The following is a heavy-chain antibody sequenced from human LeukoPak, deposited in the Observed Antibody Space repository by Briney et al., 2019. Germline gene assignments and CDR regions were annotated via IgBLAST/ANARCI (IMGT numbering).Heavy chain of an antibody. V-gene: IGHV4-34*01. CDR3: ARDCRSTSCYGVFDY. D-gene: IGHD2-2*01. J-gene: IGHJ4*02. CDR1: GGSFSGYY. CDR2: INHSGST. Sequence: SETLSLTCAVYGGSFSGYYWSWIRQPPGKGLEWIGEINHSGSTNYNPSLKSRVTMSVDTSKNQFSLKLSSVTAADTAVYYCARDCRSTSCYGVFDYWGQGTLVTVSS.